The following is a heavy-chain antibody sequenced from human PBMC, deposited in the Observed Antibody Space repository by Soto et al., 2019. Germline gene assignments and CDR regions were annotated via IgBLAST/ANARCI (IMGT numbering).Heavy chain of an antibody. Sequence: QVQLQESGPRLVKPSETLSLTCIVSGGSISSYYWSWIRQPPGTGLEWIGYSYYSGSTNYNPSLKSRVTISVDTSKNQFSMKLSSVTAADTALYYCARAVLPATAPFDYWGQGTLVTVSS. CDR2: SYYSGST. CDR1: GGSISSYY. J-gene: IGHJ4*02. CDR3: ARAVLPATAPFDY. D-gene: IGHD2-2*01. V-gene: IGHV4-59*01.